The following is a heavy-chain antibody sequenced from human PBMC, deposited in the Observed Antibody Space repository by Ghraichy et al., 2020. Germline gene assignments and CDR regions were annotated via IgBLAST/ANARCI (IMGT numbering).Heavy chain of an antibody. V-gene: IGHV4-34*01. CDR3: AKGRITGMWGSGGWFDP. CDR2: INHSGST. Sequence: SETLSLTCAVYGGSFSGYYWSWIRQPPGKGLEWIGEINHSGSTNYNPSLKSRVTISVDTSKNQFSLKLSSVTAADTAVYYCAKGRITGMWGSGGWFDPWGQGTLVTVSS. J-gene: IGHJ5*02. D-gene: IGHD1-20*01. CDR1: GGSFSGYY.